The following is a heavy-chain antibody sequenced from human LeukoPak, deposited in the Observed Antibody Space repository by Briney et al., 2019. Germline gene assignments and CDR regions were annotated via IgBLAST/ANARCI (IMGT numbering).Heavy chain of an antibody. D-gene: IGHD3-22*01. V-gene: IGHV3-30-3*01. CDR1: GFTFSSYA. CDR3: AREYYYDSSGPFDY. CDR2: ISYDGSNK. Sequence: GGSLRLSCAASGFTFSSYAMHWVRQAPGKGLEWVAVISYDGSNKYYADSVKGRFTISRDNSKNTPYLQMNSLRAEDTAVYYCAREYYYDSSGPFDYWGQGTLVTVSS. J-gene: IGHJ4*02.